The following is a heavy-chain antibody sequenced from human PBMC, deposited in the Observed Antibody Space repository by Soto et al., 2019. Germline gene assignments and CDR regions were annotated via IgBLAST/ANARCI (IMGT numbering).Heavy chain of an antibody. D-gene: IGHD4-4*01. J-gene: IGHJ6*02. Sequence: GGFLRLSCVASGFTLSDYYVDWVRQAPGKGLEWVGRTRDKPNSYTTEYAASVEGRFTISRDDSKNSLYLQLNSLNTEDTAVYYCGRGGYRHYSAYYYYALDVWGQGTTVTVS. CDR3: GRGGYRHYSAYYYYALDV. V-gene: IGHV3-72*01. CDR2: TRDKPNSYTT. CDR1: GFTLSDYY.